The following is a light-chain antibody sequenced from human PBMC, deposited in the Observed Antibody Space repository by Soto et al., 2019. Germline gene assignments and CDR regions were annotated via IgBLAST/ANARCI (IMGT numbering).Light chain of an antibody. CDR3: LLYYGGAQPWV. J-gene: IGLJ3*02. CDR2: RIS. CDR1: TGAVTSGYY. V-gene: IGLV7-43*01. Sequence: QAVVTQEPSLTVSPGGTVTLTCASRTGAVTSGYYPNWFQQKPGQAPRSLIYRISNKHSWTPARFSGSLLGGKAALTLSGVQPEDEAVYYCLLYYGGAQPWVFGGGTKLTVL.